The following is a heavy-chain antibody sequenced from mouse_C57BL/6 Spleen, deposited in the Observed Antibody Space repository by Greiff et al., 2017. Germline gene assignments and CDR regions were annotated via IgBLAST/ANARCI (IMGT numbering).Heavy chain of an antibody. D-gene: IGHD1-1*01. CDR1: GYAFSSYW. CDR3: ARWVITTVVADYYAMDY. V-gene: IGHV1-80*01. Sequence: QVQLQQSGAELVKPGASVKISCKASGYAFSSYWMNWVKQRPGKGLEWIGQIYPGDGDTNYNGKFKGKATLTADKSSSTAYMQLSSLTSEDSAVYVCARWVITTVVADYYAMDYWGQGTSVTVSS. CDR2: IYPGDGDT. J-gene: IGHJ4*01.